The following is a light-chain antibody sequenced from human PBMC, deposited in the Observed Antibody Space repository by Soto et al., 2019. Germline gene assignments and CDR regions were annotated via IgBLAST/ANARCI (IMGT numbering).Light chain of an antibody. J-gene: IGLJ2*01. Sequence: QSALTQPPSASGSPGQSVTISCTGTSSDVGGYNDVSWYQQHPGKAPKLMIYEVSKRPSGVPDRFSGSKSGNTASLTVSGLQAEDEADYYCSSYAGSRDVVFGGGTKVTVL. V-gene: IGLV2-8*01. CDR3: SSYAGSRDVV. CDR1: SSDVGGYND. CDR2: EVS.